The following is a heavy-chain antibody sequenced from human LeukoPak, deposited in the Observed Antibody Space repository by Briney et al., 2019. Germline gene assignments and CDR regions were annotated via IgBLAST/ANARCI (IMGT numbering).Heavy chain of an antibody. CDR1: GFTFSSYA. CDR3: AKGEDYYGSGSYSPVDY. CDR2: ISGSGGST. J-gene: IGHJ4*02. D-gene: IGHD3-10*01. V-gene: IGHV3-23*01. Sequence: GGSLRLSCATSGFTFSSYAMSWVRQAPGKGLEWVSAISGSGGSTYYADSVKGRFTISRDNSKNTLYLQMNSLRAEDTAVYYCAKGEDYYGSGSYSPVDYWGQGTLVTVSS.